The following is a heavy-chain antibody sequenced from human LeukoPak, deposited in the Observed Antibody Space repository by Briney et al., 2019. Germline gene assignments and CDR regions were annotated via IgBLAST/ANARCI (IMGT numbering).Heavy chain of an antibody. Sequence: GGSLRLSCAASGFTFSSYEMNWVRQAPGKGLEWVSYISSSGSTIYYEDSVKGRFTISRDNAKNSLYLQMNRLRAEDTAVYYCARAGYCTNGVCRGDFDYWGQGTLVTVSS. CDR2: ISSSGSTI. J-gene: IGHJ4*02. CDR1: GFTFSSYE. D-gene: IGHD2-8*01. V-gene: IGHV3-48*03. CDR3: ARAGYCTNGVCRGDFDY.